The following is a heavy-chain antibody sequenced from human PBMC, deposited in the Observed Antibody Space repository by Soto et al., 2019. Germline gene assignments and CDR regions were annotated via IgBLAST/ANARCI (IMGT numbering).Heavy chain of an antibody. CDR2: ISAYNGNT. J-gene: IGHJ5*01. V-gene: IGHV1-18*01. CDR3: ARDVTPPDS. CDR1: GYTFSSYV. Sequence: QVQLVQSGAEVKKPGASVKVSCKASGYTFSSYVISWVRQAPGQGLEWMGWISAYNGNTKYAQKLQGRITMTTDTSTSTAYRERRSLRSDDTAVYYCARDVTPPDSWGQGTLVTVSS.